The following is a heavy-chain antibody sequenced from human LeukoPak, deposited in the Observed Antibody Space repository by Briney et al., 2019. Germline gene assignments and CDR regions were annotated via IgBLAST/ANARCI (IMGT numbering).Heavy chain of an antibody. CDR1: GGSFSGYY. CDR3: ARGRAVVVTAIPWFDP. Sequence: SETLSLTCAVYGGSFSGYYWGWIRQPPGKGLEWIGEINHSGSTNYNPSLKSRVTISVDTSKNQFSLKLSSVTAADTAVYYCARGRAVVVTAIPWFDPWGQGTLVTVSS. D-gene: IGHD2-21*02. V-gene: IGHV4-34*01. J-gene: IGHJ5*02. CDR2: INHSGST.